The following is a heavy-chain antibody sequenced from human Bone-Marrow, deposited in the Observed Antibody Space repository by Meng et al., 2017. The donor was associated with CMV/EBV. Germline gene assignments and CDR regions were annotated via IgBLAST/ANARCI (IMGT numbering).Heavy chain of an antibody. V-gene: IGHV3-7*01. CDR3: ARRYCSSTSCYKGSANDY. J-gene: IGHJ4*01. D-gene: IGHD2-2*02. CDR2: IKQDGSEK. Sequence: GESLKISCAASGFTFSSYWMSWVRQAPGKGLEWVANIKQDGSEKYYVDSVKGRFTISRDNAKNSLYLQMNSLRAEDTAVYYCARRYCSSTSCYKGSANDYWGHGTLVTVSS. CDR1: GFTFSSYW.